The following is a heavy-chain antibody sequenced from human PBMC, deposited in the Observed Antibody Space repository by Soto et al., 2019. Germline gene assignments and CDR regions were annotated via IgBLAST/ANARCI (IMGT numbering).Heavy chain of an antibody. CDR2: IWYDGSKK. J-gene: IGHJ4*02. CDR3: AKDRLGGNFDY. Sequence: GGSLRLSCAAAGFTFRTYGMHWVRQSPGKGLEWVAVIWYDGSKKYYADFVEGRFTISRDNSKNMLYLQMNSLRVEDTAVYYCAKDRLGGNFDYWGQGTQVTVSS. CDR1: GFTFRTYG. V-gene: IGHV3-33*06.